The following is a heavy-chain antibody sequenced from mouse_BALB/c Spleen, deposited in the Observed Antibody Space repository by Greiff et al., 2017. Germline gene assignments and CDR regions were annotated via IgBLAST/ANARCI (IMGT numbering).Heavy chain of an antibody. CDR1: GFTFSSYG. J-gene: IGHJ4*01. CDR2: ISSGGSYT. D-gene: IGHD2-9*01. CDR3: AREGAYYGFYAMDY. Sequence: EVKLMESGGDLVKPGGSLKLSCAASGFTFSSYGMSWVRQTPDKRLEWVATISSGGSYTYYPDSVKGRFTISRDNAKNTLYLQMSSLKSEDTAMYYCAREGAYYGFYAMDYWGQGTSVTVSS. V-gene: IGHV5-6*01.